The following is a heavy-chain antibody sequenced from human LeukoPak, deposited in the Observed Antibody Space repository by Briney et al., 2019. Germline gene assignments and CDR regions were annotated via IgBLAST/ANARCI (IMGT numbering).Heavy chain of an antibody. V-gene: IGHV3-33*01. CDR3: ARGPYYYDSNGYFQH. D-gene: IGHD3-22*01. Sequence: PGRSLRLSCAASGFTFSSYGMHWVRQAPGKGLEWVAVIWYDGSNKYYADSVKGRFTISRDNSKNTLYLQMNSLRAEDTAVYYCARGPYYYDSNGYFQHWGQGTLVTVSS. CDR2: IWYDGSNK. J-gene: IGHJ1*01. CDR1: GFTFSSYG.